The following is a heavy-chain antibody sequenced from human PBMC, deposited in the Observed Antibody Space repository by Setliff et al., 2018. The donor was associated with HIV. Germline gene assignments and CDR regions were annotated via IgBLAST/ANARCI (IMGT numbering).Heavy chain of an antibody. CDR2: VHISGSV. Sequence: SETLSLTCTVSGGSVSRSDYYWSWIRQPAGGGLEWIGRVHISGSVNYNPSLRSRVSISIDTSKNQFSLKLRSVTAADTAVYYCARQPLYNDYDWRSYYFDYWGQGSLVT. D-gene: IGHD5-12*01. CDR3: ARQPLYNDYDWRSYYFDY. J-gene: IGHJ4*02. V-gene: IGHV4-61*02. CDR1: GGSVSRSDYY.